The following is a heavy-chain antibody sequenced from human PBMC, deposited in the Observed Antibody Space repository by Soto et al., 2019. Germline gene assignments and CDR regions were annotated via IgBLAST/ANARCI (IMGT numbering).Heavy chain of an antibody. CDR1: GFTFSSYS. CDR3: ASLDSGTRSNYDGY. J-gene: IGHJ4*02. CDR2: ISSSSSYI. D-gene: IGHD4-4*01. V-gene: IGHV3-21*01. Sequence: GGSLRLSCAASGFTFSSYSMNWVRQAPGKGLEWVSSISSSSSYIYYADSVKGRFTISRDNAKNSLYLQMNSLRAEDTAVYYCASLDSGTRSNYDGYWGQGTLVTVSS.